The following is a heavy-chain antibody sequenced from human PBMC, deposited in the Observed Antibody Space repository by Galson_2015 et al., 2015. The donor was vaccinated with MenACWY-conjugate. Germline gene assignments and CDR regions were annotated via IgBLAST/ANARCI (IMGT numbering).Heavy chain of an antibody. CDR3: AREGVYSSSWYNYYYYYMDA. CDR1: GFTFSSYS. D-gene: IGHD6-13*01. CDR2: ISSSSSYI. V-gene: IGHV3-21*01. Sequence: SLRLSCAASGFTFSSYSMNWVRQAPGKGLEWVSSISSSSSYIYYADSVKGRFTISGDNAKNSLYLQMNSLGAEDTAVYYCAREGVYSSSWYNYYYYYMDAWGKGTTVTVSS. J-gene: IGHJ6*03.